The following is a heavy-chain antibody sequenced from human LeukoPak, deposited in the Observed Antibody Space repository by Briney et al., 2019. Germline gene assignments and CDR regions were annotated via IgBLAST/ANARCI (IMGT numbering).Heavy chain of an antibody. D-gene: IGHD3-22*01. Sequence: SETLSLTCTVSGGSISSGDYYWSWIRQPPGKGLEWIGYIYYSGSTYYNPSLKSRVTISVDTSKNQFSLKLSSVTAADTAMYYCASTYYYDSSGYYYVDYWGQGTLVTVSS. CDR2: IYYSGST. CDR1: GGSISSGDYY. CDR3: ASTYYYDSSGYYYVDY. V-gene: IGHV4-30-4*08. J-gene: IGHJ4*02.